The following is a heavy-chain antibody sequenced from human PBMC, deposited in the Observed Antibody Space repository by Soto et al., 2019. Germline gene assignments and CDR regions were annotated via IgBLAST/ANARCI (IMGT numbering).Heavy chain of an antibody. CDR3: ARRGLSLTMARGVNNYFDY. V-gene: IGHV1-69*06. CDR1: GGTFSSYA. CDR2: IIPIFGTA. D-gene: IGHD3-10*01. Sequence: PGPPVKVSCKASGGTFSSYAISWVRQAPGQGLEWMGGIIPIFGTANYAQKFQGRVTITADKSTSTAYMELSSLRSEDTAVYYCARRGLSLTMARGVNNYFDYWGQGTLVTVSS. J-gene: IGHJ4*02.